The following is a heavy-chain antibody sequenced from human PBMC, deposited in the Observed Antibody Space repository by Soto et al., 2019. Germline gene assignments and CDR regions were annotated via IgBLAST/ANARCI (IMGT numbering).Heavy chain of an antibody. V-gene: IGHV2-5*02. CDR3: AHGTVDTAMVY. J-gene: IGHJ4*02. D-gene: IGHD5-18*01. CDR2: IYWDDDK. Sequence: QITLKESGPTLVKPTQTLTLTCTFSGFSLSTSGVGVGWIRQPPGKALEWLALIYWDDDKRYSPSLKSRLTLTKATSKNQVVLTMTNMDPVDTATYYCAHGTVDTAMVYWGQGTLVTVSS. CDR1: GFSLSTSGVG.